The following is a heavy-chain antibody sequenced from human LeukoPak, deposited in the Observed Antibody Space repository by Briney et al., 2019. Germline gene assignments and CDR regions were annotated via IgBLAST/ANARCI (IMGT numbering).Heavy chain of an antibody. Sequence: ASVKVSCTASGYTFTSYGISWVRQAPGQGLEWMGWISAYNGNTNYAQKLQGRVTMTTDTSTSTAYMELRSLRSDDTAVYYCARFATYYYGSGSYYPEDYWGQGTLVTVSS. D-gene: IGHD3-10*01. CDR3: ARFATYYYGSGSYYPEDY. CDR1: GYTFTSYG. V-gene: IGHV1-18*01. CDR2: ISAYNGNT. J-gene: IGHJ4*02.